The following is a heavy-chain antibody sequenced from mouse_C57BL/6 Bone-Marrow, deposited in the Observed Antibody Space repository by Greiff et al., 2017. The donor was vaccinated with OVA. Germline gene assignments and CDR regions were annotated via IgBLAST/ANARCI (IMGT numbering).Heavy chain of an antibody. V-gene: IGHV5-17*01. Sequence: EVMLVESGGGLVKPGGSLKLSCAASGFTFSDYGMHWVRQAPEKGLEWVAYISSGSSTIYYADTVKGRFTISRDNAKNTLFLQMTSLRSEDTAMYYCARLYYYAMDYWGQGTSVTVSS. CDR2: ISSGSSTI. CDR1: GFTFSDYG. CDR3: ARLYYYAMDY. J-gene: IGHJ4*01.